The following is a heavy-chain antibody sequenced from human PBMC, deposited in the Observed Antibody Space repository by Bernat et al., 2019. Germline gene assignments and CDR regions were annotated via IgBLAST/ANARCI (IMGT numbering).Heavy chain of an antibody. CDR1: GFTFSSYA. J-gene: IGHJ6*02. D-gene: IGHD6-13*01. CDR3: AREISSSWYAYYYYYGMDV. V-gene: IGHV3-33*08. CDR2: IWYDGSNK. Sequence: QVQLVESGGGVVQPGRSLRLSCAASGFTFSSYAMHWVRQAPGKGLEWVAVIWYDGSNKYYADSVKGRFTISRDNSKNTLYLQMNSLRAEDTAVYYCAREISSSWYAYYYYYGMDVWGQGTTVTVSS.